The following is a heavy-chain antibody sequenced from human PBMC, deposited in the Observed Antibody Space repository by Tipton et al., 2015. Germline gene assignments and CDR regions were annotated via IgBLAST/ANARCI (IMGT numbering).Heavy chain of an antibody. V-gene: IGHV3-9*01. J-gene: IGHJ6*02. CDR2: INWNGENT. CDR3: GKDITPGGMDV. Sequence: SLRLSCTVSGFNVVDHAMHWVRQTPGKGLEWVSGINWNGENTGYADSVRGRFTISRDNAKNSLYLQMNSLRPEDTALYYCGKDITPGGMDVWGQGTTVSVSS. D-gene: IGHD3-16*01. CDR1: GFNVVDHA.